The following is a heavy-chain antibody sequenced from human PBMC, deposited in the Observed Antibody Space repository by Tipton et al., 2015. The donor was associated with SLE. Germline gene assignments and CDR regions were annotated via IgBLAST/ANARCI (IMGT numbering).Heavy chain of an antibody. V-gene: IGHV4-61*02. J-gene: IGHJ4*02. CDR1: GGSISSGTYY. Sequence: TLSLTCTVSGGSISSGTYYWTWIRQPAGKGLEWIGRIYTSGSTNYNPSLKSRITISADTSKNQFSLKLSSVTAADTAVYYCARGVQQLGRFDYWGQGTLVTVSS. CDR3: ARGVQQLGRFDY. CDR2: IYTSGST. D-gene: IGHD6-13*01.